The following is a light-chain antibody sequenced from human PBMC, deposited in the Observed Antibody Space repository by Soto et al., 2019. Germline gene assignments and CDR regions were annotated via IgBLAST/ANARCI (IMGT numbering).Light chain of an antibody. CDR3: PPRTRWPMP. CDR2: DGS. V-gene: IGKV3-11*01. CDR1: QNLHSF. J-gene: IGKJ5*01. Sequence: EIMLTQSPATLSVSPGERVTLSCRASQNLHSFLNWYQQRPGQAPRPLIYDGSKRAAGVPDRISGDGSGTDYTLTISSLEPEDFAVYYCPPRTRWPMPFGQGRRLEIK.